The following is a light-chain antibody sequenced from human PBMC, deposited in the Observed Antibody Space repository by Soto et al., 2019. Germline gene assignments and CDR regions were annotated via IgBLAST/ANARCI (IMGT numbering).Light chain of an antibody. CDR2: GAS. J-gene: IGKJ1*01. V-gene: IGKV3-20*01. CDR1: QSVYTY. Sequence: EIVLTQSPATLSLSPGERATLPCRASQSVYTYLAWYQQKPGQAPRLLIYGASTRATGVPARFSGSGSGTDFTLTISRLEPEDFAVYYCQQYSSSRTFGQGTKVDI. CDR3: QQYSSSRT.